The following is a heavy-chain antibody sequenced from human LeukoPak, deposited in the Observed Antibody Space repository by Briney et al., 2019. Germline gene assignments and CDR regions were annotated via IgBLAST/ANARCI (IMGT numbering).Heavy chain of an antibody. D-gene: IGHD6-13*01. CDR3: AKAPGIAAAGTDY. V-gene: IGHV3-23*03. Sequence: PGGSLRLSCAASGFTFSSYAMSWVRQAPGKGLEWVSVIYSGGSTYYADSVKGRFTISRDNSKNTLYLQMNSLRAEDTAVYYCAKAPGIAAAGTDYWGQGTLVTVSS. CDR2: IYSGGST. CDR1: GFTFSSYA. J-gene: IGHJ4*02.